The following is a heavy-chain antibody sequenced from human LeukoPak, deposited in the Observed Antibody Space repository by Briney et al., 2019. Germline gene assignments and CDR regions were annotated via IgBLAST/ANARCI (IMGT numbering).Heavy chain of an antibody. CDR2: INPSGGST. D-gene: IGHD3-10*01. CDR3: ARDGSGSSIYSSYYYYYMDV. V-gene: IGHV1-46*01. Sequence: ASVKVSCKASGYTFTSYYMHWVRQAPGQGLEWMGIINPSGGSTSYAQKFQGRVTMTRDMSTSTVYMELSSLRSEDAAVYYCARDGSGSSIYSSYYYYYMDVWGKGTTVTVSS. CDR1: GYTFTSYY. J-gene: IGHJ6*03.